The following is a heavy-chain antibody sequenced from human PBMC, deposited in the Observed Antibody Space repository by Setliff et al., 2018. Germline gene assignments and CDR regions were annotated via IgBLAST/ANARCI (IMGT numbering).Heavy chain of an antibody. CDR3: AKAASPLFGILGVEYHFDS. CDR2: IFGGDSST. CDR1: GFTFGSYA. V-gene: IGHV3-23*03. J-gene: IGHJ4*02. D-gene: IGHD3-3*01. Sequence: GESLKISCTASGFTFGSYAVSWVRQAPGKGLEWVSTIFGGDSSTYYADSVRGRFTISRDNSRSTLYLQMNSLRAEDTAIYYCAKAASPLFGILGVEYHFDSWGQ.